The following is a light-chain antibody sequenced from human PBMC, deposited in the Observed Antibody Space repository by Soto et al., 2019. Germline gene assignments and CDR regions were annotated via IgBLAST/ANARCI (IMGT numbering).Light chain of an antibody. CDR2: RDN. CDR1: SSNIEPNY. V-gene: IGLV1-47*01. CDR3: ATWDDSLSGWV. J-gene: IGLJ3*02. Sequence: QSVLTQPPSASGTPGQRVTISCSGSSSNIEPNYVYWYQQLPGTAPKLLIFRDNQRPSGVPARFSGSKSGTSASLAISGLRSEDEADYFCATWDDSLSGWVFGGGTKVTVL.